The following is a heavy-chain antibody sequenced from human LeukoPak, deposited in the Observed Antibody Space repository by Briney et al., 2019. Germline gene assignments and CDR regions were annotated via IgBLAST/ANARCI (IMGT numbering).Heavy chain of an antibody. CDR1: GFTFSSYS. Sequence: QSGGSLRLSCAASGFTFSSYSMNWVRQAPGTGLEWVSSISSTSSSITYADSVKGRFTISRDNANNSMYLQMDSLRAEDTAVYYCARDPPSRGTRYFDYWGQGTLVTVSS. D-gene: IGHD3-16*01. V-gene: IGHV3-48*01. CDR2: ISSTSSSI. J-gene: IGHJ4*02. CDR3: ARDPPSRGTRYFDY.